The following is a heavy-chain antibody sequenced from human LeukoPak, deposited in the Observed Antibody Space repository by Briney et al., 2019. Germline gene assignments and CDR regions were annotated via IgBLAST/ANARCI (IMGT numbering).Heavy chain of an antibody. V-gene: IGHV5-51*01. J-gene: IGHJ4*02. Sequence: GESLKISCKGSGYIFTNYWIGWVRQMPGKGLGWMGSIYPGDSDTRYSPSFQGQVTISADKSISTAYLRWTSLKASDTAMYYCARPWGLSGDGYNDYWGQGTLVTVSS. CDR3: ARPWGLSGDGYNDY. CDR1: GYIFTNYW. D-gene: IGHD5-24*01. CDR2: IYPGDSDT.